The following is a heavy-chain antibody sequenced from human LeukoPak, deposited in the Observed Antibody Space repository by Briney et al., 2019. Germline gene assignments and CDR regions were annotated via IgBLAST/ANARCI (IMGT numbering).Heavy chain of an antibody. V-gene: IGHV1-2*06. CDR3: ARDRYFDWLLSNPPNYYFDY. J-gene: IGHJ4*02. CDR2: INPNSGGT. CDR1: GYTFTGYY. Sequence: GSSVKVSCKASGYTFTGYYMHWVRQAPGQGLEWMGRINPNSGGTNYAQKFQGRVTMTRDTSISTAYMELSRLRSDDTAVYYCARDRYFDWLLSNPPNYYFDYWGQGTLVTVSS. D-gene: IGHD3-9*01.